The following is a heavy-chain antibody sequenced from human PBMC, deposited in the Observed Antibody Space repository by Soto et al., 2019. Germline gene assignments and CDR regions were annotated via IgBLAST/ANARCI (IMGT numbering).Heavy chain of an antibody. Sequence: GGSLRLSCGASGFTFGGYAVHWVRQAPGKGLEYVSAISSNGGSTYYANSVKGRFTISRDNSKNTLYLQMGSLRAEDMAVYYCARDGIVATIFSGYYYYMDVWGKGTTVTVSS. J-gene: IGHJ6*03. CDR3: ARDGIVATIFSGYYYYMDV. CDR1: GFTFGGYA. CDR2: ISSNGGST. V-gene: IGHV3-64*01. D-gene: IGHD5-12*01.